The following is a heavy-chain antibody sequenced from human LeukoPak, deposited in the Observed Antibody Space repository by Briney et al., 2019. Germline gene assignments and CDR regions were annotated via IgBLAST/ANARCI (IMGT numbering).Heavy chain of an antibody. Sequence: GGSLRLSCAASGFIVSHNYMTWVRQAPGKGLEWISVIYIDGTTYYADSVKGRFTISRDQANNTLYLQMNTLRDEDTAVYYCARGPRYSFYWGQGALVTVSS. CDR1: GFIVSHNY. CDR3: ARGPRYSFY. CDR2: IYIDGTT. D-gene: IGHD6-13*01. J-gene: IGHJ4*02. V-gene: IGHV3-53*01.